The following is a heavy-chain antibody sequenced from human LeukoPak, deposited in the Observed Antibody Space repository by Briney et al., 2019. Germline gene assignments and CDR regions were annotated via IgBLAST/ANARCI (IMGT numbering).Heavy chain of an antibody. CDR2: TRNKANSYTT. D-gene: IGHD3-22*01. Sequence: QPGGSLRLSCAASGFTFSDHYMDWVRQAPGKGLEWVGRTRNKANSYTTEYAASVKGRFTISRDDSKNSLYLQMNSLKTEDTAVYYCARDAIGSSGYHGVDYWGQGTLVTVSS. V-gene: IGHV3-72*01. J-gene: IGHJ4*02. CDR1: GFTFSDHY. CDR3: ARDAIGSSGYHGVDY.